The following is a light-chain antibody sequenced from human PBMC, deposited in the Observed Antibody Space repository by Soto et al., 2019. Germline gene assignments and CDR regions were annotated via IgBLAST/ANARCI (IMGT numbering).Light chain of an antibody. CDR1: SSNIGAAYN. CDR3: QSYDSSLSGSI. Sequence: QSVLTQPPSVSGAPGQRVTISCTGSSSNIGAAYNVHWYHHLPGAAPKLLIYGNNNRPSGVPDRFFGSKSGTSASLAITGLQAEDEADYYCQSYDSSLSGSIFGGGTKLTVL. CDR2: GNN. V-gene: IGLV1-40*01. J-gene: IGLJ2*01.